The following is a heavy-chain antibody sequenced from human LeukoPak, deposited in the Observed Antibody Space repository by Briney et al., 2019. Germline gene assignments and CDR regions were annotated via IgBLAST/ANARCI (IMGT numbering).Heavy chain of an antibody. D-gene: IGHD3-3*01. Sequence: SETLSLTCTVSGGSISSYYWSWIRQPPGKGLERIGYIYYSGSTNYNPSLKSRVTISVDTSKNQFSLKLSSVTAADTAVYYCARVYYDFWSGYYSTPRWFDPWGQGTLVTVSS. V-gene: IGHV4-59*01. CDR3: ARVYYDFWSGYYSTPRWFDP. CDR1: GGSISSYY. CDR2: IYYSGST. J-gene: IGHJ5*02.